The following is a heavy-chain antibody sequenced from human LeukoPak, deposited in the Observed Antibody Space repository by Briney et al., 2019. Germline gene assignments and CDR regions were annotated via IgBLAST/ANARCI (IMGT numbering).Heavy chain of an antibody. J-gene: IGHJ4*02. Sequence: GGSLRLSCAASGFTFSSYGMHWVRQAPGKGLEWVAFIRYDGSNKYYADSVKGRFTISRDNSKNTLYLQMNSLRAEDTAVYYCAKGMYYYDSSGYSKLDYWGQGTLVTVSS. V-gene: IGHV3-30*02. CDR3: AKGMYYYDSSGYSKLDY. D-gene: IGHD3-22*01. CDR1: GFTFSSYG. CDR2: IRYDGSNK.